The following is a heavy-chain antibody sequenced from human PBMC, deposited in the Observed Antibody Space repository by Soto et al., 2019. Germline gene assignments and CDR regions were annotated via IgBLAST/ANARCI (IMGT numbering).Heavy chain of an antibody. D-gene: IGHD6-6*01. Sequence: PSETLSLTCAVYGGSFSGYYWSWIRQPPGKGLEWIGEINHSGSTNYNPSLKSRVTISVDTSKNQFSLKLSSVTAADTAVYYCARGGTVSSSLDYYYYYMDVWGKGTTVTVSS. V-gene: IGHV4-34*01. CDR3: ARGGTVSSSLDYYYYYMDV. CDR1: GGSFSGYY. CDR2: INHSGST. J-gene: IGHJ6*03.